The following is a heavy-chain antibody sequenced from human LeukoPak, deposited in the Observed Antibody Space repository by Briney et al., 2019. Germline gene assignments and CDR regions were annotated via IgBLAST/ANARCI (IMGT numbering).Heavy chain of an antibody. V-gene: IGHV3-7*01. CDR2: INQDGSEK. CDR1: GFTFSTYA. J-gene: IGHJ4*02. CDR3: ARDLDFWSGYYSATFDY. Sequence: GGSLRLSCADSGFTFSTYAMTWVRQAPGKGLEWVANINQDGSEKYHVDSVKGRFTISRDNAKNSLYLQMNSLRAEDTAVFYCARDLDFWSGYYSATFDYWGQGTLVTVSS. D-gene: IGHD3-3*01.